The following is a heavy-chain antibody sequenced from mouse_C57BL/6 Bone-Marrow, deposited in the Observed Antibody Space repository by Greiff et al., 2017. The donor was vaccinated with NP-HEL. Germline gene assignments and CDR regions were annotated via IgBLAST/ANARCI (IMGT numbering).Heavy chain of an antibody. J-gene: IGHJ1*03. CDR1: GFTFSSYA. CDR2: ISDGGSYT. V-gene: IGHV5-4*01. CDR3: AREITTVVAPYWYFDV. Sequence: EVQLVESGGGLVKPGGSLKLSCAASGFTFSSYAMSWVRQTPEKRLEWVATISDGGSYTYYPDNVKGRFTISRDNAKNNLYLQMSHLKSEDTAMYYCAREITTVVAPYWYFDVWGTGTTVTVSS. D-gene: IGHD1-1*01.